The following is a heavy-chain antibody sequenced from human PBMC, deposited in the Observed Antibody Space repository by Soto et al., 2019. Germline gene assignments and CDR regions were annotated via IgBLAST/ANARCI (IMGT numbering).Heavy chain of an antibody. D-gene: IGHD5-18*01. CDR1: GGSISSGDYY. J-gene: IGHJ4*02. CDR2: IYYSGST. V-gene: IGHV4-30-4*01. Sequence: QVQLQESGPGLVKPSQTLSLTCTVSGGSISSGDYYWSWIRQPPGKGLEWIGYIYYSGSTYYNPSLKSQVTISVDTSKDPFALKLSSVAAADTAVYYCASVDTAMVSVDYWGQGTLVTVSS. CDR3: ASVDTAMVSVDY.